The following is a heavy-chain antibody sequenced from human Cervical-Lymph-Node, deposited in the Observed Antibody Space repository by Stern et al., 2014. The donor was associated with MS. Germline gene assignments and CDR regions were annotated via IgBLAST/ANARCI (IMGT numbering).Heavy chain of an antibody. J-gene: IGHJ4*02. V-gene: IGHV1-69*09. CDR1: GGTFSSYT. D-gene: IGHD3-22*01. CDR2: IIPILGIA. CDR3: ARAEYYDSSGYYSS. Sequence: MQLVESGAEVKKPGSSVKVSCKASGGTFSSYTISWVRQAPGKGLEWMGRIIPILGIANYAQKFQGRVTITADKSTSTAYMELSSLRSEDTAVYYCARAEYYDSSGYYSSWGQGTLVTVSS.